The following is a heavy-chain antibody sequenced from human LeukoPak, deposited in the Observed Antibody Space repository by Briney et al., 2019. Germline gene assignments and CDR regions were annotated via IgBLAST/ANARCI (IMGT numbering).Heavy chain of an antibody. D-gene: IGHD3-22*01. CDR1: GGSISSGGNY. Sequence: SETLSLTCTVSGGSISSGGNYWSWIRQPPGRGLEWIGYIYHSGSTYYNPSLKSRVTISVDRSKNQFSLKLSSVTAADTAVYYCARYYYDSSGRFDYWGQGTLVTVSS. V-gene: IGHV4-30-2*01. J-gene: IGHJ4*02. CDR3: ARYYYDSSGRFDY. CDR2: IYHSGST.